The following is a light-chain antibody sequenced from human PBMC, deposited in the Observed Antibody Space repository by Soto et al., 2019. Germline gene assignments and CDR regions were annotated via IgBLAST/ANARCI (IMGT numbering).Light chain of an antibody. CDR3: QQCNTYSPT. CDR1: ESISNW. CDR2: KAS. J-gene: IGKJ1*01. V-gene: IGKV1-5*03. Sequence: DIQMTQSPSTLSASVGDRVTITCRASESISNWLAWYQQKPGKAPKLLIYKASTIENGVPSRFSGSESGTDFTLTISSLQPDDFAAYYCQQCNTYSPTFGQGTKVEIK.